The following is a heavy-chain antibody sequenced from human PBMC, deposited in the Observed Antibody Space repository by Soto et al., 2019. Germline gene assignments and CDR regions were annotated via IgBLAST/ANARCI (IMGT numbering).Heavy chain of an antibody. J-gene: IGHJ4*02. CDR1: GFTFNDFY. V-gene: IGHV3-23*04. Sequence: LQLVESGGGLVKPGGSLRLSCAASGFTFNDFYMIWFRQAPGQGLEWVSVISYGGGSTYYADSVKGRFTISRDNSKNTLWLQMSSLRAEDTAVYYCARSREVIAVAGSFDYWGQGTLVTVSS. D-gene: IGHD6-19*01. CDR2: ISYGGGST. CDR3: ARSREVIAVAGSFDY.